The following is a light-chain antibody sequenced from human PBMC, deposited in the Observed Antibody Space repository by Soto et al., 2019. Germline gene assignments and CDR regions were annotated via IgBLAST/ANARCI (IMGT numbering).Light chain of an antibody. V-gene: IGKV3-15*01. CDR1: QSVSSY. J-gene: IGKJ1*01. CDR2: DAS. CDR3: QQYNKWPWT. Sequence: EIVLTQSPATLSLSPGERATLSCRASQSVSSYLAWYQQKPGQAPRLLIYDASTRATGIPARFSGSGSGTEFTLTISSLQSEDFAVYYCQQYNKWPWTFGQGTKVEIK.